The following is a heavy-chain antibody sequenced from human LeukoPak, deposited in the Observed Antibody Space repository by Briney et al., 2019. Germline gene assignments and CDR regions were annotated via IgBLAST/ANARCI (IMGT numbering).Heavy chain of an antibody. Sequence: PSETLSLTCAVSGSSISSGYYWGWIRQPPGKGLEWIGNIYHSGSTYYNPSLRSRVTISVDTSKNQFSLKLSSVTAADTAVYYCARNNTRTVSRGSSRRRANAFDIWGQGTMVTVSS. V-gene: IGHV4-38-2*01. D-gene: IGHD6-13*01. CDR1: GSSISSGYY. CDR3: ARNNTRTVSRGSSRRRANAFDI. CDR2: IYHSGST. J-gene: IGHJ3*02.